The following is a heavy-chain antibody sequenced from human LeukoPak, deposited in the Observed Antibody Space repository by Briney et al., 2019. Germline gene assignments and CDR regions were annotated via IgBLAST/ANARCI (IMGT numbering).Heavy chain of an antibody. V-gene: IGHV3-23*01. J-gene: IGHJ4*02. CDR1: GFTFSSYG. CDR3: ATGAYCDH. CDR2: ISGSGGST. Sequence: GGSLRLSCAASGFTFSSYGMHWVRQAPGKGLEWVSAISGSGGSTYYADSVKGRFTISRDNSKNTLYLQMNGLRAEDTAIYFCATGAYCDHWGQGTLVTVSS.